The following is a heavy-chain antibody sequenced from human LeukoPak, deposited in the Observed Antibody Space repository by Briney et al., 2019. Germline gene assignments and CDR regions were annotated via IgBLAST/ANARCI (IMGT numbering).Heavy chain of an antibody. CDR2: ISGSGGST. V-gene: IGHV3-23*01. CDR3: VQRRDAFDI. CDR1: GFIFRSYA. J-gene: IGHJ3*02. Sequence: GGSLRLSCAASGFIFRSYAMSWVRQVPGKGLEWVSAISGSGGSTYYADSVKGRFTISRDNSKNTLYLQMNSLRAEDTAVYYCVQRRDAFDIWGQGTMVTVSS.